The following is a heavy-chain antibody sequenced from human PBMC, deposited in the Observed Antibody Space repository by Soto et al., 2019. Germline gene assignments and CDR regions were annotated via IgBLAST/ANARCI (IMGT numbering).Heavy chain of an antibody. J-gene: IGHJ4*02. CDR2: LKPITGGT. Sequence: QVQLVQSGAEVKKPGASVKVSCKPSGYSLTGYYMHWVRQAPRQGLEWICWLKPITGGTNYTQKFQGRVTVTSATSIATAYIELTGLRSDYTVVYFCTRELDHWGQGTLVTVSS. CDR3: TRELDH. CDR1: GYSLTGYY. V-gene: IGHV1-2*02.